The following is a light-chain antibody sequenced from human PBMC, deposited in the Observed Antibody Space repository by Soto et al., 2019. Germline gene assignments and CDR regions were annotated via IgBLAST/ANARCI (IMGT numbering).Light chain of an antibody. J-gene: IGKJ1*01. CDR1: QSVSSK. V-gene: IGKV3-20*01. CDR2: GAS. Sequence: EIVMTQSPATLSVSPGERATLSCRASQSVSSKLAWYQQKPGQAPRLLIYGASSRATGIPDRFSGSGSGTDFTLTISRLEPEDFAVYYCQQYASSPKTFGQGTKVDIK. CDR3: QQYASSPKT.